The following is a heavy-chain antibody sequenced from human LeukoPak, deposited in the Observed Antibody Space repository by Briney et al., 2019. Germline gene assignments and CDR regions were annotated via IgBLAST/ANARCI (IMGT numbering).Heavy chain of an antibody. Sequence: PGGSLRLSCAVSGFTFSNSWMNWVRQAPGKGLEWVADIKQDGSEKYYVDSVKGRFTISRDNAKNSLYLQMNSLRAEDTAVYYCARGDYFDRPFDVWGQGTTVTVSS. CDR2: IKQDGSEK. J-gene: IGHJ3*01. CDR1: GFTFSNSW. D-gene: IGHD3-22*01. CDR3: ARGDYFDRPFDV. V-gene: IGHV3-7*03.